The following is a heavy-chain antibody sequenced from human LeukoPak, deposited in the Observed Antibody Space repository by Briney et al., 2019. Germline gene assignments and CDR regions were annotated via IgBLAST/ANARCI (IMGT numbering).Heavy chain of an antibody. V-gene: IGHV3-23*01. D-gene: IGHD6-13*01. CDR1: GFTFISYA. CDR2: ISGTGDST. Sequence: GGSLRLSCAASGFTFISYAMSWVRQAPGKGVEGVSAISGTGDSTYYADSVKGRFTISRDSSKNTVYLHMSNLRAEDTAVYYCAKKQGSSWFLYWFDPWGQGTLVTVSS. CDR3: AKKQGSSWFLYWFDP. J-gene: IGHJ5*02.